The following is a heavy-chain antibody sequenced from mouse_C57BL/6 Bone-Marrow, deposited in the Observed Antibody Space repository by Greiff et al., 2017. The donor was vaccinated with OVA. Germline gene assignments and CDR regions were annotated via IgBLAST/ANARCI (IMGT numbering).Heavy chain of an antibody. V-gene: IGHV1-42*01. CDR1: GYSFTGYY. CDR2: INPSTGGT. CDR3: ARWETGDYYAMDY. Sequence: EVQGVESGPELVKPGASVKISCKASGYSFTGYYMNWVKQSPEKSLEWIGEINPSTGGTTYNQKFKAKATLTVDKSSSTAYMQLKSLTSEDSAVYYCARWETGDYYAMDYWGQGTSVTVSS. J-gene: IGHJ4*01. D-gene: IGHD4-1*01.